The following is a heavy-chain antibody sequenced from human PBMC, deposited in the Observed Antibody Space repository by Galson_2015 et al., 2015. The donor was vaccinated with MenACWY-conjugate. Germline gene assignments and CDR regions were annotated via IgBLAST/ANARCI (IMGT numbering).Heavy chain of an antibody. D-gene: IGHD5-12*01. V-gene: IGHV4-4*06. J-gene: IGHJ6*02. CDR2: YQSGSS. Sequence: YQSGSSNYNPALESRVTMSVDTAKHQFSLNLRSVTAADTAIYYCARDSGGLGYSGYGYNMDVWGQGATVTVSS. CDR3: ARDSGGLGYSGYGYNMDV.